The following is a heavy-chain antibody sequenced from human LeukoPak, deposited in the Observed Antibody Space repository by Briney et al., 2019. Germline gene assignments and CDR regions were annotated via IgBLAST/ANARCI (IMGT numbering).Heavy chain of an antibody. D-gene: IGHD2-2*01. J-gene: IGHJ5*02. V-gene: IGHV4-34*01. CDR1: GGSFSGYY. Sequence: SETLSLTCAAYGGSFSGYYWSWIRQPPGKGLEWIGEINHSGSTNYNPSLKSRVTISVDTSKNQFSLKLSSVTAADTAVYYCARGRNCSSTSCYAGWFDPWGQGTLVTVSS. CDR2: INHSGST. CDR3: ARGRNCSSTSCYAGWFDP.